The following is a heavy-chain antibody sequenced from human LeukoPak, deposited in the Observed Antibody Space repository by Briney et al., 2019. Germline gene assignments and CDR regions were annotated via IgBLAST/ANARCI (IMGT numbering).Heavy chain of an antibody. V-gene: IGHV1-18*01. D-gene: IGHD3-16*02. CDR3: ARDSSYYDYVWGSYRRTHWFDP. CDR2: ISAYNGNT. J-gene: IGHJ5*02. Sequence: GASVKVSCKASGYTFTSYGISWVRQAPGQGLEWMGWISAYNGNTNYAQKLQGRVTMTTDTSTSTAYMELRSLRSDDTAVYYCARDSSYYDYVWGSYRRTHWFDPWGQGTLVTVSS. CDR1: GYTFTSYG.